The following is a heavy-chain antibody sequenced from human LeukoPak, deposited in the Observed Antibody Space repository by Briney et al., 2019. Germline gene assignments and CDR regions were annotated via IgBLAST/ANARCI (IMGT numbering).Heavy chain of an antibody. V-gene: IGHV1-69*04. D-gene: IGHD5-24*01. Sequence: GASVKVSCKAPGGTFSSYAISWVRQAPGQGLEWMGRIIPILGIANYAQKFQGRVTITADKSTSTAYMELSSLRSEDTAVYYCARVGGYNPFGYWGQGTLVTVSS. CDR1: GGTFSSYA. CDR3: ARVGGYNPFGY. CDR2: IIPILGIA. J-gene: IGHJ4*02.